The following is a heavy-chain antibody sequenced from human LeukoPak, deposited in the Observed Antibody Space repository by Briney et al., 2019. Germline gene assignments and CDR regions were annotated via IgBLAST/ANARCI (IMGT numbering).Heavy chain of an antibody. Sequence: SETLSPTCTVSGGSISSSSYYWGWIRQPPGKGLEWIGSIYYSGSTYYNPSLKSRVTISVDTSKNQFSLELSSVTAADTAVYYCARDGDSGGYGEFDYWGQGTLVTVSS. J-gene: IGHJ4*02. CDR1: GGSISSSSYY. D-gene: IGHD3-10*01. CDR3: ARDGDSGGYGEFDY. V-gene: IGHV4-39*07. CDR2: IYYSGST.